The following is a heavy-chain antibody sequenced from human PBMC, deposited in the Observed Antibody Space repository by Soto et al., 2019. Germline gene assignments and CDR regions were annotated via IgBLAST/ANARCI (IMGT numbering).Heavy chain of an antibody. CDR2: IWNDGSNK. V-gene: IGHV3-33*01. D-gene: IGHD6-13*01. CDR3: ARVCHRSSSWYGTTFDI. CDR1: GFTFSSYG. Sequence: GGSLRLSCAASGFTFSSYGLHWVRQAPGKGLEWVAVIWNDGSNKYYADSVKGRFTISRDNSKNTLYLQMNSLRAEDTAVYYCARVCHRSSSWYGTTFDIWGQGTMVTVS. J-gene: IGHJ3*02.